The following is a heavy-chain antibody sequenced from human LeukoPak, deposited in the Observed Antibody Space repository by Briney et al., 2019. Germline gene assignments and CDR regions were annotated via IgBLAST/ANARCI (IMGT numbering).Heavy chain of an antibody. CDR1: GYTFTSYG. CDR3: ARTWGSEQWLVHWYFDL. V-gene: IGHV1-18*01. J-gene: IGHJ2*01. Sequence: GASVKVSCKASGYTFTSYGISWVRQAPGQGLEWMGWISAYNGNTNYAQKLQGRVTMTTDTSTSTAYMELSSLRSEDTAVYYCARTWGSEQWLVHWYFDLWGRGTLVTVSS. CDR2: ISAYNGNT. D-gene: IGHD6-19*01.